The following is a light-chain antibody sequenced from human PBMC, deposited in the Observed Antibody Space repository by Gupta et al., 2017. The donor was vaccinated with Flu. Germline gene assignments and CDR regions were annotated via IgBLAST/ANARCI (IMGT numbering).Light chain of an antibody. Sequence: SVLTQPPSVSGAPGQRVTISCPGSSSNIGAGYDVHWYQQLPGTAPKLLIYGNSNRPSGVPDRFSGSKSGTSASLAITGLQAEDEADYYCQSYDSSLSGWVFGTGTKVTVL. V-gene: IGLV1-40*01. J-gene: IGLJ1*01. CDR3: QSYDSSLSGWV. CDR1: SSNIGAGYD. CDR2: GNS.